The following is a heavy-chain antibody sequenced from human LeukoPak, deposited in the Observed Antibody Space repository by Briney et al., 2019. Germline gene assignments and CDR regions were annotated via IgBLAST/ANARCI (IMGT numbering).Heavy chain of an antibody. CDR2: IKQDGSEK. Sequence: GGSLRLSCAASGFTFSSYAMSWVRQAPGKGLEWVANIKQDGSEKYYVDSVKGRFTISRDNAKNSLYLQMNSLRAEDTAVYYCAREEEYYYYGMDVWGQGTTVTVSS. J-gene: IGHJ6*02. V-gene: IGHV3-7*01. CDR1: GFTFSSYA. CDR3: AREEEYYYYGMDV.